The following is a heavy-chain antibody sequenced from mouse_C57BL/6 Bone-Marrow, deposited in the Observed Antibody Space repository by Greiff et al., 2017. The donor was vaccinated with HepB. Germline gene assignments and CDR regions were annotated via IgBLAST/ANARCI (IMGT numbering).Heavy chain of an antibody. CDR1: EYEFPSHD. CDR3: ASYYDYGGYYAMDY. D-gene: IGHD2-4*01. CDR2: INSDGGST. J-gene: IGHJ4*01. Sequence: EVQLVESGGGLVQPGESLKLSCESNEYEFPSHDMSWVRKTPEKRLELVAAINSDGGSTYYPDTMERRFIISRDNTKKTLYLQMSSLRSEDPALYYCASYYDYGGYYAMDYWGQGTSVTVSS. V-gene: IGHV5-2*01.